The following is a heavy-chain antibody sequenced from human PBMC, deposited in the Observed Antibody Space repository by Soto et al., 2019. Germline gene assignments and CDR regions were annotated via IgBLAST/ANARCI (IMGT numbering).Heavy chain of an antibody. D-gene: IGHD2-15*01. CDR1: GFTFSSYW. Sequence: GGSLRLSCAASGFTFSSYWMSWVRQAPGKGLEWVANIKEDGSEKNYVDSVKGQFTISRDNAKNSLYLQMNSLRAEDTAVYYCAREMAALNYFDYWGQGTLVTVSS. V-gene: IGHV3-7*01. CDR3: AREMAALNYFDY. J-gene: IGHJ4*02. CDR2: IKEDGSEK.